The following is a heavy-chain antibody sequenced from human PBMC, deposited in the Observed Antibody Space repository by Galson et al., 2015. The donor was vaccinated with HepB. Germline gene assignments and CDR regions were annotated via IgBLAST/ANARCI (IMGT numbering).Heavy chain of an antibody. D-gene: IGHD5-18*01. V-gene: IGHV3-49*03. CDR1: GFTFPGSS. CDR3: ATHRGWDRTMVDVDY. J-gene: IGHJ4*02. CDR2: IRVSAYGVTK. Sequence: SLRFSCSSSGFTFPGSSMIWLRRTPGHGLVWIMLIRVSAYGVTKEYAGSGKGRFIISRDNSKSSAYLQMNNLKIEDKGAYYCATHRGWDRTMVDVDYWGQGTLVTVAS.